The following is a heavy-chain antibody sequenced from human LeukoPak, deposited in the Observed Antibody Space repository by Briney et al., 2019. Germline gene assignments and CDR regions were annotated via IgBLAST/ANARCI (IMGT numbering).Heavy chain of an antibody. Sequence: GGSLSLSCAASGFTFSSNYMSWVRKAPGKGLELVSVIYSGGSTYYADSVKGRFTISRDNSKNTLYLQMNSLRAEDTAVYYCARGIWSGYYYDCWGQGTLVTVSS. V-gene: IGHV3-66*02. J-gene: IGHJ4*02. CDR1: GFTFSSNY. D-gene: IGHD3-3*01. CDR2: IYSGGST. CDR3: ARGIWSGYYYDC.